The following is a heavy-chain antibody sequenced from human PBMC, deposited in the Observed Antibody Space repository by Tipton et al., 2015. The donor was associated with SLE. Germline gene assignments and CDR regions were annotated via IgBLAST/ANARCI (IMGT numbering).Heavy chain of an antibody. CDR3: ARRSGAIFGVVIMYYYYGMDV. Sequence: TLSLTCTVSSGSISDYYWSWIRQPPGKGLQWIGYIHSSGSTHYNPSPKSRVTISVDTSKNQFSLKLSSVTAADTAVYYCARRSGAIFGVVIMYYYYGMDVWGQGTTVTVSS. D-gene: IGHD3-3*01. CDR1: SGSISDYY. CDR2: IHSSGST. J-gene: IGHJ6*02. V-gene: IGHV4-59*12.